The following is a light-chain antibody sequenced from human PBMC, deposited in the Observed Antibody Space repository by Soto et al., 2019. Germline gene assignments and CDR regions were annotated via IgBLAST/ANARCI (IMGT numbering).Light chain of an antibody. Sequence: AIQLTQSPSSLSASVRDRVTITCRASQGISSALAWYQQKPGKAPKLLIYDDSSLESGVPSRFSGSGSGTDFTLTISSLQPEDFATYYCQQFTHFGPGTKVDIK. V-gene: IGKV1-13*02. CDR2: DDS. CDR1: QGISSA. J-gene: IGKJ3*01. CDR3: QQFTH.